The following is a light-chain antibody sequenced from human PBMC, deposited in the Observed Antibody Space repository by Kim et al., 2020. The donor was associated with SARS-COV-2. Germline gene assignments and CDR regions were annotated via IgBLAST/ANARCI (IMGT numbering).Light chain of an antibody. CDR3: QQYGTSPRT. CDR2: GTS. CDR1: QSVSTTY. Sequence: SPGEGATLSCRASQSVSTTYLAWYQQKSGQAPRLLIYGTSSRATGIPDRFSGSGSGTDFTLTISRLEPEDFAVYYCQQYGTSPRTFGGGTKVEIK. V-gene: IGKV3-20*01. J-gene: IGKJ4*01.